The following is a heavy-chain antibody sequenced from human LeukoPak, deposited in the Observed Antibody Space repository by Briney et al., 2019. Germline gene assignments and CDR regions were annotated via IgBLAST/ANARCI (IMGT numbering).Heavy chain of an antibody. CDR1: GLSFRSYW. Sequence: GGTLRLPRAVRGLSFRSYWAHWVRRPPGKGWVGGARTNLHGTAVDYADSVRGRFTISRDNAKNTLFLQMNSLRAEDTAVYYCASAFTYVRLGDHWGQGTLVTVSS. CDR2: TNLHGTAV. CDR3: ASAFTYVRLGDH. D-gene: IGHD3-16*01. J-gene: IGHJ4*02. V-gene: IGHV3-74*01.